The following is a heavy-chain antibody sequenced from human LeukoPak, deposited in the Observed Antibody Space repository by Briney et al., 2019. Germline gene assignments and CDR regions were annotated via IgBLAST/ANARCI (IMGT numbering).Heavy chain of an antibody. J-gene: IGHJ4*02. CDR3: ARVPYDILTGYYYLDY. D-gene: IGHD3-9*01. CDR2: IYYSGST. Sequence: SETLSLTCTVSGGSISSGGYYWSWIRQHPGKGLEWIGYIYYSGSTYYNPSLKSRVTISVDTSKNQFSLKLSSVTAADAAVYYCARVPYDILTGYYYLDYWGQGTLVTVSS. V-gene: IGHV4-31*03. CDR1: GGSISSGGYY.